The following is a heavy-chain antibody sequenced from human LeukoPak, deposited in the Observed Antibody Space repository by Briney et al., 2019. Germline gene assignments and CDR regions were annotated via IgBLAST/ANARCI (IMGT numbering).Heavy chain of an antibody. D-gene: IGHD3-22*01. J-gene: IGHJ4*02. CDR2: INHSGST. V-gene: IGHV4-34*01. Sequence: SETLSLTCAVYGGSFSGYYWSWIRQPPGKGLEWIGEINHSGSTNYNPSLKSRVTISVDTSKNQFSLKLSSVTAADTAVYYCARIHDSSGYHVDYWGQGTLVTVSS. CDR3: ARIHDSSGYHVDY. CDR1: GGSFSGYY.